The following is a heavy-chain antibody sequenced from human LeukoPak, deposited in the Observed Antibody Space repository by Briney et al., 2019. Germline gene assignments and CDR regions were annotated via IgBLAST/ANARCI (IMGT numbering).Heavy chain of an antibody. Sequence: PGGSLRLSCAASGFTFSSYGMHWVRQAPGKGLEWVAVIWYDGSNKYYADSVKGRFTISRDNSKNTLYLQMNSLRPEDTAVYYCARNGYTGDYFDYWGQGTLVTVSS. CDR1: GFTFSSYG. J-gene: IGHJ4*02. CDR3: ARNGYTGDYFDY. CDR2: IWYDGSNK. D-gene: IGHD5-24*01. V-gene: IGHV3-33*01.